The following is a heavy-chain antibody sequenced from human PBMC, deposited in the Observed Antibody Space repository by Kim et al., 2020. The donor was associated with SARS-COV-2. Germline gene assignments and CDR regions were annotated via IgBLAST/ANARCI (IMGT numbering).Heavy chain of an antibody. J-gene: IGHJ6*02. CDR2: IIPILGIA. V-gene: IGHV1-69*04. CDR1: GGTFSSYA. Sequence: SVKVSCKASGGTFSSYAISWVRQAPGQGLEWMGRIIPILGIANYAQKFQGRVTITADKSTSTAYMELSSLRSEDTAVYYCARGPYGDYPARLYYYYGMDVWGQGTTVTVSS. D-gene: IGHD4-17*01. CDR3: ARGPYGDYPARLYYYYGMDV.